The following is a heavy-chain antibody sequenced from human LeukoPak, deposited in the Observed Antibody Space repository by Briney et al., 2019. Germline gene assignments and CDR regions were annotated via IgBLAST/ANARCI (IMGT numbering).Heavy chain of an antibody. J-gene: IGHJ4*02. CDR1: GGSISSYY. V-gene: IGHV4-4*07. CDR3: ASHSRTTGYSSGWYPFDY. Sequence: SETLSLTCTVSGGSISSYYWSWIRQPAGKAPEWIGRIYTSGSTNYNPSLKSRVTMSVDTSKNQFSLKLSSVTAADTAVYYCASHSRTTGYSSGWYPFDYWGQGTLVTVSS. D-gene: IGHD6-19*01. CDR2: IYTSGST.